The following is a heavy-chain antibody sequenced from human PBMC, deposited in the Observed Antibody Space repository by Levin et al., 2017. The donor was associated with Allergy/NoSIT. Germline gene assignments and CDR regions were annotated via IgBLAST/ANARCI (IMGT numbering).Heavy chain of an antibody. Sequence: GGSLRLSCAASGFTFSSYSMNWVRQAPGKGLEWVSSISSSSSYIYYADSVKGRFTISRDNAKNSLYLQMNSLRAEDTAVYYCARDRYGGGIAVAGWSYYYYGMDVWGQGTTVTVSS. CDR1: GFTFSSYS. CDR3: ARDRYGGGIAVAGWSYYYYGMDV. J-gene: IGHJ6*02. V-gene: IGHV3-21*01. D-gene: IGHD6-19*01. CDR2: ISSSSSYI.